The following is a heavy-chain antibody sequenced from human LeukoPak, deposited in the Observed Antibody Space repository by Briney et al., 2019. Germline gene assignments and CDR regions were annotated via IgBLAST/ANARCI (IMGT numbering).Heavy chain of an antibody. J-gene: IGHJ4*02. CDR3: AKRGVVIRVILVGFHKEAYYFDS. CDR2: ISDRGGRT. D-gene: IGHD3-22*01. Sequence: TGGSLRLSCAVSGITLNNYGMSWVRQAPGKGMEWVAGISDRGGRTNYADSVKGRFAISRDNPRNTLYLQMNSLRAEDTAVYFCAKRGVVIRVILVGFHKEAYYFDSWGQGALVTVSS. CDR1: GITLNNYG. V-gene: IGHV3-23*01.